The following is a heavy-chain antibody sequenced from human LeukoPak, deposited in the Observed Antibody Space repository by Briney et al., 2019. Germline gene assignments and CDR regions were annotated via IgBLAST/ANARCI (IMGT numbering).Heavy chain of an antibody. CDR2: ISYDGSNK. Sequence: GRSLRLSCAASGFTFSSYGMHWVRQAPGKGLEWVAVISYDGSNKYYADSVKGRFTISRDNSKNTLYLQMNSLRAEDTAVYYCAREMHGDSSGYRGSDYWGQGTLVTVSS. CDR3: AREMHGDSSGYRGSDY. V-gene: IGHV3-30*03. J-gene: IGHJ4*02. D-gene: IGHD3-22*01. CDR1: GFTFSSYG.